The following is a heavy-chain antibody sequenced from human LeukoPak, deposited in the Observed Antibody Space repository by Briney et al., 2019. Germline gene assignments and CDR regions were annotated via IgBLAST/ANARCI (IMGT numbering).Heavy chain of an antibody. V-gene: IGHV4-59*01. Sequence: SETLSLTCTVSGGSISSYYWSWIRQPPGKGLEWTGYIYYSGSTNYNPSLKSRVTISVDTSKNQFSLKLSSVTAADTAVYYCARDGPRSSWYSGWFDLWGQGTLVTVSS. CDR1: GGSISSYY. D-gene: IGHD6-13*01. CDR2: IYYSGST. J-gene: IGHJ5*02. CDR3: ARDGPRSSWYSGWFDL.